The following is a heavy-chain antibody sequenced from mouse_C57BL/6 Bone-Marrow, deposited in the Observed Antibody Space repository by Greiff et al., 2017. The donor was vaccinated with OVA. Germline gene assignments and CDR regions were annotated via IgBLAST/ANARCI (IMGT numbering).Heavy chain of an antibody. V-gene: IGHV6-6*01. CDR3: TRPPYGSSLAWFAY. CDR2: IRNKANNHAT. Sequence: EVQLVESGGGLVQPGGSMKLSCAASGFTFSDAWMDWVRQSPEKGLEWVAEIRNKANNHATYYAECVKGRFTISRDDSKSSVYLQMNSLRAECTGIYYCTRPPYGSSLAWFAYWGQGTLVTVSA. J-gene: IGHJ3*01. D-gene: IGHD1-1*01. CDR1: GFTFSDAW.